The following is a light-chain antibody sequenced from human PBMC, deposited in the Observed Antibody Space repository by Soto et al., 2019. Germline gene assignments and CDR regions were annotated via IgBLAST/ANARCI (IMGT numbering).Light chain of an antibody. CDR3: CSYAGSSTHYV. CDR1: NSDVGGYNY. J-gene: IGLJ1*01. V-gene: IGLV2-11*01. CDR2: DVR. Sequence: QSALTQPRSVSGSPGQSVTISCTGTNSDVGGYNYVSWYQQHPGKAPKLMIYDVRKRPSGVPDRLSGSKSDNTASLTISGLQAEDEADYYCCSYAGSSTHYVFGTGTKLTVL.